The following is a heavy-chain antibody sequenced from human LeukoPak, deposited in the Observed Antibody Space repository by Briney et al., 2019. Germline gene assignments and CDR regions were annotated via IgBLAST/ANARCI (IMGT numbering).Heavy chain of an antibody. CDR1: GFSFSGYA. J-gene: IGHJ4*02. CDR2: VSDSGVNT. CDR3: AKMGLKQWPYNYFDY. D-gene: IGHD6-19*01. V-gene: IGHV3-23*01. Sequence: PGGSLRLSCEASGFSFSGYAMSWVRQAPGKGLDWVSGVSDSGVNTYYADSVKGRFTISRDNSKYTLFLQMNSLGAEDTAVYYCAKMGLKQWPYNYFDYWGQGTLVTVSS.